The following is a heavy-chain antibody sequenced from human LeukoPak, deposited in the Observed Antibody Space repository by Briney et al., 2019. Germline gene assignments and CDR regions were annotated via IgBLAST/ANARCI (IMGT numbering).Heavy chain of an antibody. D-gene: IGHD6-19*01. V-gene: IGHV3-43*02. CDR1: GFTFDDYA. CDR3: AKASLPYSSGWYVN. Sequence: PGGSLRLSCAASGFTFDDYAMHWVRQAPGKGLEWVSLTSGDGGSTYYADSVKGRFTISRDNSKNSLYLQMNSLRTEDTALYYCAKASLPYSSGWYVNWGQGTLVTVSS. CDR2: TSGDGGST. J-gene: IGHJ4*02.